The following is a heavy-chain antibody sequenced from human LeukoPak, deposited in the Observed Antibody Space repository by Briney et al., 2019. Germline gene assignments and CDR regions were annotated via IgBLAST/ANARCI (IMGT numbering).Heavy chain of an antibody. V-gene: IGHV3-74*01. J-gene: IGHJ3*02. CDR2: INSDGSST. Sequence: GGSLRLSCAASGFTFGSYWMHWVRQAPGKGLVWVSRINSDGSSTSYADSVEGRFTISRDNAKNTLYLQMNSLRAEDTAVYYCARGLPHDAFDIWGQGTMVTVSS. CDR3: ARGLPHDAFDI. CDR1: GFTFGSYW.